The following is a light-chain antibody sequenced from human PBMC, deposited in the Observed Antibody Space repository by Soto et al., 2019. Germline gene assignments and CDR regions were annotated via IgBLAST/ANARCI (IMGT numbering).Light chain of an antibody. CDR1: STDVGSSNL. Sequence: QSALTQPASVSGSPGQSITISCTGTSTDVGSSNLVSWYQQHPRKAPKLMIYEGTKRPSGVSSRFSGSKSGNSASLTISGLQDEDEADYCCCSYAGSSTFVFGTATKLTVL. J-gene: IGLJ1*01. CDR3: CSYAGSSTFV. CDR2: EGT. V-gene: IGLV2-23*01.